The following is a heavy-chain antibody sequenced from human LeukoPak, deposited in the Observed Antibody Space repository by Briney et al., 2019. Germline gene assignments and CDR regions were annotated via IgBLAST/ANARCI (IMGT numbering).Heavy chain of an antibody. V-gene: IGHV1-46*01. J-gene: IGHJ5*02. CDR3: ARDYGDYNWFDP. CDR2: INLSGGST. Sequence: ASVKVSCKASGYSFTSYYIQWVRQAPGQGLEWTGIINLSGGSTSYAQKFQGRVTMTRDMSTSTVYMELSSLRSEDTAVYFCARDYGDYNWFDPWGQGTLVTVSS. D-gene: IGHD4-17*01. CDR1: GYSFTSYY.